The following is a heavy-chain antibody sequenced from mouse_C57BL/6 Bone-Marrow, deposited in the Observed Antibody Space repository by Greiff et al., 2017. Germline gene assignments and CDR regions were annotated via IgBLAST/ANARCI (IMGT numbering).Heavy chain of an antibody. CDR2: IYPRSGNT. J-gene: IGHJ2*01. D-gene: IGHD1-1*01. CDR1: GYTFTSYG. Sequence: LVESGAELARPGASVKLSCKASGYTFTSYGISWVKQRTGQGLEWIGEIYPRSGNTYYNEKFKGKATLTADKSSSTAYMELRSLTSEDSAVYYCARYGSSKGYYFDYWGQGTTLTVSS. V-gene: IGHV1-81*01. CDR3: ARYGSSKGYYFDY.